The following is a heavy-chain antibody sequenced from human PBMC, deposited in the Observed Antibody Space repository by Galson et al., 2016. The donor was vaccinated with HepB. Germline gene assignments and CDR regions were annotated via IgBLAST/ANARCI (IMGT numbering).Heavy chain of an antibody. Sequence: SLRLSCAASGFTFSSSSMNWVRQAPGKGLEWVSSISSSSSYIYYADSVKGRFTISRDNAKNSLYLQMNSLRPEDTAVYYCARGNIGWLARYYFDYWGQGTLVTVSS. V-gene: IGHV3-21*01. CDR1: GFTFSSSS. CDR2: ISSSSSYI. J-gene: IGHJ4*02. CDR3: ARGNIGWLARYYFDY. D-gene: IGHD6-19*01.